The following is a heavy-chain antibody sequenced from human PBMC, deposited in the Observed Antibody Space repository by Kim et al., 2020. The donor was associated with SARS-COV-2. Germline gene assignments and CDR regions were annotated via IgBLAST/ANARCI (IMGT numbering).Heavy chain of an antibody. V-gene: IGHV4-31*03. J-gene: IGHJ3*02. CDR2: IYYSGST. D-gene: IGHD5-12*01. Sequence: SETLSLTCTVSGGSISSGGYYWSWIRQHPGKGLEWIGYIYYSGSTYYNPSLKRRVTISVDTSKNQFSLKLSSVTAADTAVYYCARGAPRGVATGKADAFEIGGQGTMVTVSS. CDR1: GGSISSGGYY. CDR3: ARGAPRGVATGKADAFEI.